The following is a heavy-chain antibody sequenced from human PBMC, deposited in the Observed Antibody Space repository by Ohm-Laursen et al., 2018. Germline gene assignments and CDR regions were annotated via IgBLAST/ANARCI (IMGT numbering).Heavy chain of an antibody. CDR3: AKDAFPNLYCSGGNCYCFDY. D-gene: IGHD2-15*01. CDR1: GFTFSSYS. CDR2: ISSSSSYI. J-gene: IGHJ4*02. V-gene: IGHV3-21*04. Sequence: SLRLSCTASGFTFSSYSMNWVRQAPGKGLEWVSSISSSSSYIYYADSVKGRFTISRDNAKNSLYLQMNSLRAEDTAFYYCAKDAFPNLYCSGGNCYCFDYWGQGTLVTVSS.